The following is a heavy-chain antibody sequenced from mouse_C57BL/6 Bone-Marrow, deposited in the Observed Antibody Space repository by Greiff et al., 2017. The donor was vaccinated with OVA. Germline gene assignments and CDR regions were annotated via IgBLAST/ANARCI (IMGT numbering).Heavy chain of an antibody. CDR2: INPSTGGT. J-gene: IGHJ2*01. CDR3: ARNDYGSGY. D-gene: IGHD1-1*01. Sequence: EVQLVESGPELVKPGASVKISCKASGYSFTGYYMNWVKQSPEKSLEWIGEINPSTGGTTYNQKFKAKATLTVDKSSSTAYMQLKSLTSEDSAVYYCARNDYGSGYWGQGTTLTVSS. V-gene: IGHV1-42*01. CDR1: GYSFTGYY.